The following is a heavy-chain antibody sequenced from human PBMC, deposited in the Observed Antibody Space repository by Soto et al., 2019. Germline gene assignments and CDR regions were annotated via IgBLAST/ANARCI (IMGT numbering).Heavy chain of an antibody. CDR1: GFTFSSYG. J-gene: IGHJ4*02. V-gene: IGHV3-33*01. Sequence: GGSLRLSCAASGFTFSSYGMHWVRQAPGKGLEWVAVIWYDGSNKYYADSVKGRFTISRDNSKNTLYLQMNSLRAEDTAVYYCARALYSSSPGSDYWGQGTLVTVSS. CDR3: ARALYSSSPGSDY. CDR2: IWYDGSNK. D-gene: IGHD6-6*01.